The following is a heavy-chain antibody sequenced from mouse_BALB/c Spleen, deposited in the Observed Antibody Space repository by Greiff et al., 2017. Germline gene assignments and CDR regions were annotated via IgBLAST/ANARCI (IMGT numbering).Heavy chain of an antibody. V-gene: IGHV2-9*02. CDR3: AREGLRSLYAMDY. Sequence: VQGVESGPGLVAPSQSLSITCTVSGFSLTSYGVHWVRQPPGKGLEWLGVIWAGGSTNYNSALMSRLSISKDNSKSQVFLKMNSLQTDDTAMYYCAREGLRSLYAMDYWGQGTSVTVSS. CDR1: GFSLTSYG. D-gene: IGHD1-1*01. CDR2: IWAGGST. J-gene: IGHJ4*01.